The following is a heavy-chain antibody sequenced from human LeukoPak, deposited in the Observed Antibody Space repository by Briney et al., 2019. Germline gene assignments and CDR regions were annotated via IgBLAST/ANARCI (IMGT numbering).Heavy chain of an antibody. Sequence: GGSLRLSCAASGFTFNSYAMSWVRQAPGKGLEWVSAISGSGGSTYYADSVKGRFTISRDNSKNTLYLQMNSLRAEDTAVYYCAKSDYYDSSGYYKYYLDYWGQGTLVTVSS. V-gene: IGHV3-23*01. J-gene: IGHJ4*02. D-gene: IGHD3-22*01. CDR1: GFTFNSYA. CDR2: ISGSGGST. CDR3: AKSDYYDSSGYYKYYLDY.